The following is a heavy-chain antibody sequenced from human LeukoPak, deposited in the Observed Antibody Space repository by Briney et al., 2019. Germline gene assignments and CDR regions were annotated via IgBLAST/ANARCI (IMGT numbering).Heavy chain of an antibody. D-gene: IGHD1-26*01. Sequence: GGSLRLSCAASGFTFSSYAMSWVRQAPGKGLEWVSAISGSGGSTYYADSVKGRFTISRDNAKNSLYLQMNSLRAEDTAVYYCARDLAGATDWGQGTLVTVSS. CDR2: ISGSGGST. CDR1: GFTFSSYA. J-gene: IGHJ4*02. V-gene: IGHV3-23*01. CDR3: ARDLAGATD.